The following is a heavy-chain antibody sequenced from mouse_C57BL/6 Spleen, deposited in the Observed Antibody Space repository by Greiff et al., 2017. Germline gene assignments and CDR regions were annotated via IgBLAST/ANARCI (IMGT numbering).Heavy chain of an antibody. CDR3: ADDYDWYFDV. Sequence: EVQVVESGGGLVKPGGSLKLSCAASGFTFSDYGMHWVRQAPEKGLEWVAYISSGSSTIYYADKVKGRFTISRDNAKNTLFLQMTSLRSEDTAMYYCADDYDWYFDVWVTGTTVTVSS. D-gene: IGHD2-4*01. CDR1: GFTFSDYG. J-gene: IGHJ1*03. CDR2: ISSGSSTI. V-gene: IGHV5-17*01.